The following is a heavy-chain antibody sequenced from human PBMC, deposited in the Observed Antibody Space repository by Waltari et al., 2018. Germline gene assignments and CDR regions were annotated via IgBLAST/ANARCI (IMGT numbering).Heavy chain of an antibody. CDR3: ATARVPSIAARLRYFDL. CDR1: GGSISSSSYY. Sequence: QLQLQESGPGLVKPSETLSLTCTVSGGSISSSSYYWGGIRQPPGKGLEWIGSIYYSGSTYYNPSLKSRVTISVDTSKNQFSLKLSSVTAADTAVYYCATARVPSIAARLRYFDLWGRGTLVTVSS. CDR2: IYYSGST. J-gene: IGHJ2*01. V-gene: IGHV4-39*07. D-gene: IGHD6-6*01.